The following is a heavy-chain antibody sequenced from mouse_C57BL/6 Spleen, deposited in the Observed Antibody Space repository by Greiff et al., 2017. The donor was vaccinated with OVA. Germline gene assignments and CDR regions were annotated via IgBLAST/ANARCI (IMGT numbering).Heavy chain of an antibody. D-gene: IGHD1-1*01. CDR1: RYTFTDYE. J-gene: IGHJ3*01. CDR2: IDPETGGT. V-gene: IGHV1-15*01. Sequence: VQLQQSGAELVRPGASVTLSCKASRYTFTDYEMHWVKQTPVHGLEWIGAIDPETGGTAYNQKFKGKAILTADKSSSTAYMELRSLTSEDSAVYYCTFLITTAYWGQGTLVTVSA. CDR3: TFLITTAY.